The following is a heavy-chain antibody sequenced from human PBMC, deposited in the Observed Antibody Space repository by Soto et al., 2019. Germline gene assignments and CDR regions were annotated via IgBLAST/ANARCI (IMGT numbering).Heavy chain of an antibody. CDR1: GYLISSGYY. CDR3: SRDLSPGYDSYYYNY. V-gene: IGHV4-38-2*02. CDR2: IDYSGRT. D-gene: IGHD3-22*01. Sequence: LTLTSSVSGYLISSGYYWGWIRQTPGKGLEWLGSIDYSGRTYYNPSLKSRVSTSVDLSKNQFSLNLSSVTAADTAEYFCSRDLSPGYDSYYYNYWGQGHRVTVSS. J-gene: IGHJ4*02.